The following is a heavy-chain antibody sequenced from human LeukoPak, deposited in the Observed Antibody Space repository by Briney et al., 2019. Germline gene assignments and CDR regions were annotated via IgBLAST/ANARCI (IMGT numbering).Heavy chain of an antibody. CDR3: AKDLGDPIWFGELPDY. CDR2: INPSGGST. J-gene: IGHJ4*02. CDR1: GYTFTSYY. V-gene: IGHV1-46*01. Sequence: ASVKVSCKASGYTFTSYYMHWVRQAPGQGLEWMGIINPSGGSTSYAQKFQGRVTMTRDTSTSTVYMELSSLRSEDTAVYYCAKDLGDPIWFGELPDYWGQGTLVTVSS. D-gene: IGHD3-10*01.